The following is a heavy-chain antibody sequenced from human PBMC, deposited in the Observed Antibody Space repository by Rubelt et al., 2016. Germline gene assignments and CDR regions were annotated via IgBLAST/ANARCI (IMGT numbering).Heavy chain of an antibody. D-gene: IGHD6-19*01. Sequence: WVSGISGSGDAFYADSVKGRFTISRDNSKNTLYLQMNSLRAEDTAVYYCARGMIAVADDNYYYGMDVWGQGTTVTVSS. CDR3: ARGMIAVADDNYYYGMDV. J-gene: IGHJ6*02. CDR2: ISGSGDA. V-gene: IGHV3-23*01.